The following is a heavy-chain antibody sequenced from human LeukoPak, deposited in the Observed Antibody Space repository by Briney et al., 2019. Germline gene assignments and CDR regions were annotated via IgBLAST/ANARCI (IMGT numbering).Heavy chain of an antibody. V-gene: IGHV3-23*01. D-gene: IGHD6-6*01. J-gene: IGHJ4*02. Sequence: GGSLRLSCAASGFTFSSYAMSWVRQAPGKGLEWVSAISGSGGSTYYADSVKGRFTISRDNSKDTLYLQMNSLRAEDTAVYYCAAQSARPQYYFDYWGQGTLVTVSS. CDR1: GFTFSSYA. CDR2: ISGSGGST. CDR3: AAQSARPQYYFDY.